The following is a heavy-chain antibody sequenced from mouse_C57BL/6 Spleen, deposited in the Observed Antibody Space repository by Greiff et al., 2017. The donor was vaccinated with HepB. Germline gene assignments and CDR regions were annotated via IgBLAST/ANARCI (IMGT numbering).Heavy chain of an antibody. CDR3: GRDYDYDVRIAY. D-gene: IGHD2-4*01. Sequence: EVQLQHSGPELVKPGDSVKISCKASGYSFTGYFMNWVMQSHGKSLEWIGRINPYNGDTFYNQKFKGKATLTVDKSSSTADMELRSLTSEDSAVYYCGRDYDYDVRIAYWGQGTMVTVSA. J-gene: IGHJ3*01. V-gene: IGHV1-20*01. CDR2: INPYNGDT. CDR1: GYSFTGYF.